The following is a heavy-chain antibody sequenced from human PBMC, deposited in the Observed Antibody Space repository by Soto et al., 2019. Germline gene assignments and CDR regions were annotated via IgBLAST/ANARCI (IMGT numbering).Heavy chain of an antibody. CDR3: ARVRGIAAAGTHYYYGMDV. J-gene: IGHJ6*02. V-gene: IGHV3-33*01. CDR1: GFTFSSYG. D-gene: IGHD6-13*01. Sequence: GGSLRLSCAASGFTFSSYGMHWVRQAPGKGLEWVAVIWYDGSNKYYADSVKGRFTISRDNSKNTLYLQMNSLRAEDTAVYYCARVRGIAAAGTHYYYGMDVWGQGTTVTVSS. CDR2: IWYDGSNK.